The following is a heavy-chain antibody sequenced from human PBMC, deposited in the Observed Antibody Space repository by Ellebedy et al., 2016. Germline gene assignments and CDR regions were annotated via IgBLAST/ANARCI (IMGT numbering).Heavy chain of an antibody. V-gene: IGHV3-23*01. CDR1: GFTFSSYA. CDR2: ISGSGGST. Sequence: GESLKISXAASGFTFSSYAMSWVRQAPGKGLEWVSAISGSGGSTYYADSVKGRFTISRDNSKNTLYLQMNSLRAEDTAVYYCAKGPGDYSSGWIDAFDIWGQGTMVTVSS. CDR3: AKGPGDYSSGWIDAFDI. J-gene: IGHJ3*02. D-gene: IGHD6-19*01.